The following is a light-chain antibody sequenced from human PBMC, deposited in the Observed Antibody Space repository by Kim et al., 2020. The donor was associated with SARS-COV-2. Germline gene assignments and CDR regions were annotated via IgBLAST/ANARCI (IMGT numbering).Light chain of an antibody. CDR1: SSDVGGYNY. V-gene: IGLV2-14*03. J-gene: IGLJ1*01. Sequence: QSALTQPPSVSGSPGQSITISCTGTSSDVGGYNYVSWYQQYPGKAPKLMIYDVFKRPSGVSNRFSGSKSDNTASLTISGLQAEDEADYYCTSYRSSGYVFGTGTKVTVL. CDR3: TSYRSSGYV. CDR2: DVF.